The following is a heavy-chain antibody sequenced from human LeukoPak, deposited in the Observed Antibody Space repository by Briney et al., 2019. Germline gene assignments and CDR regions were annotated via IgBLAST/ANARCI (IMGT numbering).Heavy chain of an antibody. CDR1: GYTFTSYY. CDR2: INPSGGST. D-gene: IGHD3-9*01. V-gene: IGHV1-46*01. CDR3: VPYDILTGYSH. Sequence: ASVKVSCKASGYTFTSYYMHWVRQAPGQELEWMGIINPSGGSTSYAQKFQGRVTMTRDTSTSTVYMELSSLRSEDTAVYYCVPYDILTGYSHWGQGTLVTVSS. J-gene: IGHJ4*02.